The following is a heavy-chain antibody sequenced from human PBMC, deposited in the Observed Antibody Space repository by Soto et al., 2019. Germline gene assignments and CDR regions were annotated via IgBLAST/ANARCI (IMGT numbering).Heavy chain of an antibody. CDR2: IYPGDSYT. CDR1: GYSYTSYW. D-gene: IGHD2-2*01. CDR3: ASSPRGYCSSTSCRELGNYYGMDV. Sequence: PGGSLKLCCKGSGYSYTSYWIGWVRQMPGKGLEWMGIIYPGDSYTNYSPSFQGHVTISADKSISTAYLQWSSLKASDTAMYYCASSPRGYCSSTSCRELGNYYGMDVWGQGTTVNVSS. V-gene: IGHV5-51*01. J-gene: IGHJ6*02.